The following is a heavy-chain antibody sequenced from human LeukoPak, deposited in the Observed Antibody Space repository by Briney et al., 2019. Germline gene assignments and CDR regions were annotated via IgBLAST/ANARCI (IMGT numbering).Heavy chain of an antibody. Sequence: PSETLSLTCTVSGYSISSGYYWGWIRQSPGKGLEWIGSIYHIGSTYCNPSLKSRLTISVDTSKNQFSLKLSSVTAADTAVYYCAKTRDDLLVGHIDYWGQGTLVTVSS. J-gene: IGHJ4*02. D-gene: IGHD3/OR15-3a*01. CDR2: IYHIGST. V-gene: IGHV4-38-2*02. CDR1: GYSISSGYY. CDR3: AKTRDDLLVGHIDY.